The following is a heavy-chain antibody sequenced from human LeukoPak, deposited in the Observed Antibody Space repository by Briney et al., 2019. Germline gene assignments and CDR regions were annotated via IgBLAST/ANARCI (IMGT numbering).Heavy chain of an antibody. D-gene: IGHD6-19*01. CDR1: GGTPSNSA. J-gene: IGHJ3*02. CDR3: ARDLGGGGSGGKWEAFDI. V-gene: IGHV1-69*13. Sequence: GASVKVSCRASGGTPSNSAISWVRQAPGHGLEWMGGIIPIFGTPNYAQKLQGRVTITGDESTSTAYMELRSLRSDDTAVYYCARDLGGGGSGGKWEAFDIWGQGTMVTVSS. CDR2: IIPIFGTP.